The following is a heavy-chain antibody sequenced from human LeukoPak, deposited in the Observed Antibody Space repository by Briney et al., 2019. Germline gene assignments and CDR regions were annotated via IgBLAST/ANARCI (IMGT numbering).Heavy chain of an antibody. CDR2: VYFSEST. V-gene: IGHV4-39*07. J-gene: IGHJ4*02. CDR3: ARNTGYGGYPYLDY. Sequence: PSETLSLTCTVSGGSISGSSYYWGWIRQPPGKGLEWIGSVYFSESTNYNPSLKSRVTISVDTSKNQFSLKLSSVTAADTAVYYCARNTGYGGYPYLDYWGQGTLVTVSS. CDR1: GGSISGSSYY. D-gene: IGHD5-12*01.